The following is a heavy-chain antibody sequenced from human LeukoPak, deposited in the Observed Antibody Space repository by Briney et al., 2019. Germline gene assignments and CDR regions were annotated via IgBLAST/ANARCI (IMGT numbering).Heavy chain of an antibody. CDR2: IIPIFGSS. CDR3: ARVTHTELSTWFDP. D-gene: IGHD5-18*01. CDR1: GGTFNNYA. J-gene: IGHJ5*02. Sequence: SVKVSCKASGGTFNNYAINWVRQAPGQGLEWMGGIIPIFGSSNYAQKFQGRVTITPDESTTTAYMELSSLRSEDTAVYYCARVTHTELSTWFDPWGQGTLVTVSS. V-gene: IGHV1-69*13.